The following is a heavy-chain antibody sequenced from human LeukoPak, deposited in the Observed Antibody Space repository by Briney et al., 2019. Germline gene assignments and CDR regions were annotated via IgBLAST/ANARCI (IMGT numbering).Heavy chain of an antibody. CDR1: GYTFTGYY. V-gene: IGHV1-2*02. D-gene: IGHD2-2*01. J-gene: IGHJ5*02. CDR2: INPNSGGT. CDR3: ARSRIVVVPAARFDP. Sequence: ASVKVFCKASGYTFTGYYMHWVRQAPGQGLEWMGWINPNSGGTNYAQKFQGRVTMTRDTSISTAYMELSRLRSDDTAVYYCARSRIVVVPAARFDPWGQGTLVTVSS.